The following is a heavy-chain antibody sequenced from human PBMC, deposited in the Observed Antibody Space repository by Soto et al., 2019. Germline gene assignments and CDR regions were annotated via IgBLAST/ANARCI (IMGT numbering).Heavy chain of an antibody. D-gene: IGHD3-22*01. CDR1: GGSISSGGYS. J-gene: IGHJ4*02. V-gene: IGHV4-30-2*01. CDR2: IYHSGST. CDR3: ATAGHDSSGYYLDY. Sequence: QLQLQESGSGLVKPSQTLSLTCAVSGGSISSGGYSWSWIRQPPGKGLVWIGYIYHSGSTYYNPSRKSRVTISVDRSKNQFALKLSSVTAADTAVYYCATAGHDSSGYYLDYCGQGTLVTVSS.